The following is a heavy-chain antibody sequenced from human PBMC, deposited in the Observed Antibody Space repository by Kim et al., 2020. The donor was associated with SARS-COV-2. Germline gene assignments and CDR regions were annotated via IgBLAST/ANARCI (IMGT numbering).Heavy chain of an antibody. CDR3: ARVNDFWSGYYYY. D-gene: IGHD3-3*01. V-gene: IGHV1-2*02. Sequence: YAQKFQGRVTMTRDTSISTAYMELSRLRSDDTAVNYCARVNDFWSGYYYYWGQGTLVTVSS. J-gene: IGHJ4*02.